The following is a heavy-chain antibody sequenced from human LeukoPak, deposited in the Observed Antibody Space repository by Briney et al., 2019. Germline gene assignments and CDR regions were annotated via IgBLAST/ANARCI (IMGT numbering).Heavy chain of an antibody. CDR2: ISASGGGT. V-gene: IGHV3-23*01. D-gene: IGHD1-26*01. CDR1: GFTFSSDG. J-gene: IGHJ2*01. Sequence: GGSLRLSCVASGFTFSSDGMSWVRQAPGKGLEWVSSISASGGGTVYADSVKGRVTISRDNSKNTLYLQMHSLRAEDTAVYSCAKNLLGSEAFSWYFDLWGRGTQVTVSP. CDR3: AKNLLGSEAFSWYFDL.